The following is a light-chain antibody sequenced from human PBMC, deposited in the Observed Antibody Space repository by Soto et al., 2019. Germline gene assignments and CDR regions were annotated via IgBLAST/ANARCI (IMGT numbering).Light chain of an antibody. V-gene: IGLV1-47*01. CDR3: AVWDASLTGWV. Sequence: QSALTQPPSASGTPGQSLTISCAGSSSNIGSHYVYWYQQLPGTAPKLLIFRDGQRPSGVPDRFFGSKSGTSASLAISGLRSEDEAHYYCAVWDASLTGWVFGGGTQLTVL. CDR1: SSNIGSHY. CDR2: RDG. J-gene: IGLJ3*02.